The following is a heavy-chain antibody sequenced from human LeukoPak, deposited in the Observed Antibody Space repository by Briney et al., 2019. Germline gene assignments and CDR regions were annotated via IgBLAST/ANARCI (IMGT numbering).Heavy chain of an antibody. D-gene: IGHD1-1*01. V-gene: IGHV4-4*09. J-gene: IGHJ6*03. CDR2: IYTSGST. CDR1: GGSISSYY. CDR3: ARQGYNWNDRPYYYYMDV. Sequence: SETLSLTCTVSGGSISSYYWSWIRQPPGKGLEWIGYIYTSGSTNYNLSLKSRVTISVDTSKNQFSLKMSSVTAADTAVYYCARQGYNWNDRPYYYYMDVWGKGTTVTVSS.